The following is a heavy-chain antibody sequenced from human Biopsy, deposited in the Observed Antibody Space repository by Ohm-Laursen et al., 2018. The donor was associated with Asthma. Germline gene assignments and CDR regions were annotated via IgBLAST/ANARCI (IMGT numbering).Heavy chain of an antibody. CDR1: GFTVSSNG. J-gene: IGHJ1*01. CDR3: ARTFHFWSPYHAEHYQL. D-gene: IGHD3-3*02. Sequence: SLRLSCAASGFTVSSNGMSRVRQVPGKGLEWVANIKHDGTEKNHVDSLKGRFTISRDNAKNSLYLQMNSLRAEDTAVYYCARTFHFWSPYHAEHYQLWGQGTLVTVPS. CDR2: IKHDGTEK. V-gene: IGHV3-7*01.